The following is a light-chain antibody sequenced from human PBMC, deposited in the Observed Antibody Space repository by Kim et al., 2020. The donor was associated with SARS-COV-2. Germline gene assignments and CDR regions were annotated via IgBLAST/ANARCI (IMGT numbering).Light chain of an antibody. CDR1: NSDIGTYNF. CDR3: VSYAGTNIYV. Sequence: GQSVTISCTGTNSDIGTYNFVSWYQQVPGTAPKLIIYDVTQRPSGVPDRFSGSKSGNTASLTVSGLQAEDEADYYCVSYAGTNIYVFGTGTRVDVL. V-gene: IGLV2-8*01. J-gene: IGLJ1*01. CDR2: DVT.